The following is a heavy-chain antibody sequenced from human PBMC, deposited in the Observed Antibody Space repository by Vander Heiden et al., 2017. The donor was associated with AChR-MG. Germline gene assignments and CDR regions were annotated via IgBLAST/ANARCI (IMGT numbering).Heavy chain of an antibody. D-gene: IGHD2-2*01. V-gene: IGHV4-39*01. CDR2: IYYTGST. J-gene: IGHJ4*02. CDR3: ARLSAPTAMSN. CDR1: GGSISSSNYY. Sequence: QLQLQESGPGLVRPSETLSLICTVSGGSISSSNYYWGWIRQPPGKGLEWIGSIYYTGSTYYNPSLRSRVTISVDTSKNQFSLKLISVTAADTAVYYCARLSAPTAMSNWGQGTLVTVSS.